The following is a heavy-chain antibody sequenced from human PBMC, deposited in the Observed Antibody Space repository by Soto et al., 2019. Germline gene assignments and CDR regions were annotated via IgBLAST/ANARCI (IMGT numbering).Heavy chain of an antibody. CDR2: IYPGDSDT. V-gene: IGHV5-51*01. J-gene: IGHJ6*03. CDR3: ARPMSPYYSYLDV. Sequence: GESLKISCKGSGYSFTSYWIGRVRQMPGKGLEWMGIIYPGDSDTRYSPSFQGQVTISADKSISTAYLQWSSLKASDTAMYYCARPMSPYYSYLDVWGKGTTVTVSS. CDR1: GYSFTSYW.